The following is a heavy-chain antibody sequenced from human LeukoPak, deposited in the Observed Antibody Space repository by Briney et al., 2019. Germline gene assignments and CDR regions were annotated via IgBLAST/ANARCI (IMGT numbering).Heavy chain of an antibody. J-gene: IGHJ4*02. Sequence: PGRSLRLSRAASGFTFNTYGMHWVRQAPGKGLEWVAIMWFDGSHQYYADSVKGRFTISRDTSKSTLYLQMDSLRAEDTAVYYCARASYYDSAGYYRSYYFDFWGQGTLVTVSS. CDR1: GFTFNTYG. CDR3: ARASYYDSAGYYRSYYFDF. CDR2: MWFDGSHQ. V-gene: IGHV3-33*01. D-gene: IGHD3-22*01.